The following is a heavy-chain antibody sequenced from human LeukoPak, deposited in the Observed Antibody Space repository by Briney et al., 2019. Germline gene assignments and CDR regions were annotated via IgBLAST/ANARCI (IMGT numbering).Heavy chain of an antibody. J-gene: IGHJ4*02. CDR1: GGSISSYY. CDR3: ARGAELRFLEWLNYFDY. Sequence: ASETLSLTCTVSGGSISSYYWSWIRQPPGKGLEWIGYIYYSGSTNYNPSLKSRVTISVDTSKNQFSLKLSSVTAADTAVYYCARGAELRFLEWLNYFDYWGQGTLVTVSS. V-gene: IGHV4-59*01. CDR2: IYYSGST. D-gene: IGHD3-3*01.